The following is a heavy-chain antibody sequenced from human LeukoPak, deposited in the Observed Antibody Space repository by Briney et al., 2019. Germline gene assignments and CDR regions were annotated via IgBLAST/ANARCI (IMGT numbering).Heavy chain of an antibody. D-gene: IGHD4-23*01. J-gene: IGHJ5*02. Sequence: GGSLRLSCAASGFTVSSNYMSWVRQAPGKGLEWVSVIYSGGSTYYADSVKGRFTISRDNSKNTLHLQMNSLRAEDTAVYYCARAQTTVAWFDPWGQGTLVTVSS. V-gene: IGHV3-66*01. CDR3: ARAQTTVAWFDP. CDR1: GFTVSSNY. CDR2: IYSGGST.